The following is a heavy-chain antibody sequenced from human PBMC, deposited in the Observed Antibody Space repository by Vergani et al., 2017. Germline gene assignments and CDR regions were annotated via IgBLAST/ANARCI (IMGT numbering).Heavy chain of an antibody. CDR1: GGTFSSYA. CDR2: IIPSFGTA. Sequence: QVQLVQSGAEVKKPGSSVKVSCKASGGTFSSYAISWVRQAPGQGLEWMGRIIPSFGTANYAQKFQGRVTITADDSTSTAYMELSSLRSEDTAVYYCASRTRPTAMVHWYFDLWGRGTLVTVSS. V-gene: IGHV1-69*18. D-gene: IGHD5-18*01. CDR3: ASRTRPTAMVHWYFDL. J-gene: IGHJ2*01.